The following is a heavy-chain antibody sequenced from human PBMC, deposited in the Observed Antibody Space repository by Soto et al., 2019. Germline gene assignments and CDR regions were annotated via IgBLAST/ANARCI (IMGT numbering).Heavy chain of an antibody. V-gene: IGHV4-34*01. CDR2: INHSGST. J-gene: IGHJ5*02. CDR3: ARGGVLYCSSTSCSRYNWFDP. Sequence: SETLSLTCAVYGGSFSGYYWSWIRQPPGKGLERIGEINHSGSTNYNPSLKSRVTISVDTSKNQFSLKLSSVTAADTAVYYCARGGVLYCSSTSCSRYNWFDPWGQGTLVTVSS. CDR1: GGSFSGYY. D-gene: IGHD2-2*01.